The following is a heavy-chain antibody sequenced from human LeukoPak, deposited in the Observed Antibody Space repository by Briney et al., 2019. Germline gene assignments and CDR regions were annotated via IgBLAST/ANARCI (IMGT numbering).Heavy chain of an antibody. CDR2: IYTSGST. J-gene: IGHJ4*02. Sequence: SETLSLTCTVSGGSISSGFYYWSWIRQPAGKGLEWIGRIYTSGSTNYNPSLKSRISISVDTSKNQFSLRLSSLTAADTAVYYCARENDRYGRIDYWGQGTQVTVSS. D-gene: IGHD5-18*01. CDR3: ARENDRYGRIDY. V-gene: IGHV4-61*02. CDR1: GGSISSGFYY.